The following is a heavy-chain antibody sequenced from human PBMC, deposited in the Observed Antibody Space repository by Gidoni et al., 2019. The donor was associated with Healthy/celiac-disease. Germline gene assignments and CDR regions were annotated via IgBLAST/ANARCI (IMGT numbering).Heavy chain of an antibody. CDR3: ARDQSRGAAGAGRYFDY. V-gene: IGHV3-11*01. D-gene: IGHD3-10*01. CDR1: GFTFCDYY. CDR2: MSSSGSTR. Sequence: QVRLLDSGGGLVKPGGPLRLPRAPPGFTFCDYYRSWIRQAPGKGLEWVSYMSSSGSTRYYADSVKGRFTSARDNAKNSLYLQMNSLRAEDTAVYYCARDQSRGAAGAGRYFDYWGQGTLVTVSS. J-gene: IGHJ4*02.